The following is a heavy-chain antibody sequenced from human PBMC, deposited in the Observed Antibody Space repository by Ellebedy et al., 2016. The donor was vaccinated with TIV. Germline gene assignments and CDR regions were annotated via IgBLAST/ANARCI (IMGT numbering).Heavy chain of an antibody. Sequence: GESLKISXAASGFTFSDYYMNWIRQAPGKGLEWVSYISSSGSTIYYADSVKGRFTISRDNAKNSLYLQINSLRAGDTAVYYCARDPGSYYDATDYYYMDVWGKGTTVTVSS. D-gene: IGHD3-22*01. V-gene: IGHV3-11*04. CDR2: ISSSGSTI. CDR1: GFTFSDYY. J-gene: IGHJ6*03. CDR3: ARDPGSYYDATDYYYMDV.